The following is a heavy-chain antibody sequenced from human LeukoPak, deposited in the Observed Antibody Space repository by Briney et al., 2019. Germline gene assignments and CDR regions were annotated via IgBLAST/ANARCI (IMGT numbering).Heavy chain of an antibody. V-gene: IGHV3-66*01. CDR3: ARAPPSSGYSYHFDI. CDR1: GFTVSSNY. Sequence: GGSLRLSCAASGFTVSSNYMSWVRQAPGKGLEWVSVIYSGGSTYYADSVKGRFTISRDNAKNTLYLQMNSLRVEDTAVYYCARAPPSSGYSYHFDIWGQGTMVTVSS. CDR2: IYSGGST. J-gene: IGHJ3*02. D-gene: IGHD5-18*01.